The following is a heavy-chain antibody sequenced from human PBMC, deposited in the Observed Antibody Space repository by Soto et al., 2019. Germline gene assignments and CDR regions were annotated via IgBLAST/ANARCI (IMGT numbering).Heavy chain of an antibody. CDR2: INDSGGT. D-gene: IGHD6-13*01. CDR1: GRSFSGYY. CDR3: ARGRKGFSSSCYVD. Sequence: SETLSLTCGVYGRSFSGYYWTWIRQPPGKGLEWIGEINDSGGTDYNPSLKSRVTISLDTSKNQLSLKLSSVTAADTAVYYCARGRKGFSSSCYVDWGQGTLVTSPQ. J-gene: IGHJ1*01. V-gene: IGHV4-34*01.